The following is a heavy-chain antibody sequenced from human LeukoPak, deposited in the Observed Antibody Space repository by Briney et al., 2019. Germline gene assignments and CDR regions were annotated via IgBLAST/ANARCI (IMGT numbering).Heavy chain of an antibody. V-gene: IGHV3-30-3*01. J-gene: IGHJ4*02. D-gene: IGHD5-24*01. CDR2: ISYDGINK. CDR1: GFTFSNYA. CDR3: AKDKEMATINFYVGTSFPAD. Sequence: PGGSLRLSCAASGFTFSNYAMHWVRQTPGKGLEWVAVISYDGINKDYADSVKGRFTISRDNSKNTLYLQMNSLRVEDTAVYYCAKDKEMATINFYVGTSFPADWGQGTLVTVSS.